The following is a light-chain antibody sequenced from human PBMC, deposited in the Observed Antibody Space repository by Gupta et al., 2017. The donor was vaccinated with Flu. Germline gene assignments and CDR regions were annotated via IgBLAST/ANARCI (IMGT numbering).Light chain of an antibody. V-gene: IGLV2-14*01. CDR1: SSDIGGYDY. CDR2: EVS. J-gene: IGLJ2*01. Sequence: QSALTQPASVSGSPGQSIAISCTGTSSDIGGYDYVSWYQQHPGKAPKLMLLEVSRRPAGISDRFAGSRSGKTDSLNISGLLAEDEALYYCSSYTNANTVVVFGGGTKLTVL. CDR3: SSYTNANTVVV.